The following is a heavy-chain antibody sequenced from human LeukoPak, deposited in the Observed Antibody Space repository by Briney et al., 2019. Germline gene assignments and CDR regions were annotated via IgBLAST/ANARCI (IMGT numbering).Heavy chain of an antibody. J-gene: IGHJ4*02. CDR2: ISSSGSTI. Sequence: GGSVRLSCAASGFTFSDYYMSWLGQAPGKGLDWVSYISSSGSTIYYADSVKGRFTISRDNAKNSLYLQMNSLRAEDTAVYYCAREISGERTYYFDYWGQGTLVTVSS. V-gene: IGHV3-11*01. CDR1: GFTFSDYY. D-gene: IGHD1-26*01. CDR3: AREISGERTYYFDY.